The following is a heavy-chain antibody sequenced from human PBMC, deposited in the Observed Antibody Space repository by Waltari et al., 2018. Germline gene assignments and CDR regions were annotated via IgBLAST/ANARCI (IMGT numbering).Heavy chain of an antibody. CDR1: GDSMSGNSW. CDR2: VHRSGRT. J-gene: IGHJ4*02. CDR3: ARDLGRGLFLDS. Sequence: QLQLQESGPGLVKPSGTLSLTCVVSGDSMSGNSWWSWVRQSPDKGLEWIGQVHRSGRTNYNPSFASRVIVSLDTSMNQFSLRILSATAVDTAVYYCARDLGRGLFLDSWGQGTLVTVSP. V-gene: IGHV4-4*02. D-gene: IGHD2-15*01.